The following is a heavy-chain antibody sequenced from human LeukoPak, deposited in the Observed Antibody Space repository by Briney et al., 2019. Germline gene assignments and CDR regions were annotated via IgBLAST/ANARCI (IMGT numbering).Heavy chain of an antibody. CDR1: GFTFSDYY. CDR3: ARRTYYYGSGSPGRAFDP. CDR2: ISSSGSTI. V-gene: IGHV3-11*01. D-gene: IGHD3-10*01. J-gene: IGHJ5*02. Sequence: GGSLRLPCAASGFTFSDYYMSWIRQAPGKGLEWVSYISSSGSTIYYADSVKGRFTISRDNAKNPLYLQMNSLRAEDTAVYYCARRTYYYGSGSPGRAFDPWGQGTLVTVSS.